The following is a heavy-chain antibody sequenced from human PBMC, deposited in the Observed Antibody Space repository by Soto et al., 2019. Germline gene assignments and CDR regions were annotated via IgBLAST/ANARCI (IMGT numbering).Heavy chain of an antibody. CDR2: IDHSGST. Sequence: SETLSLTCAVYGGSFSGYYWSWIRQPPGKGLEWIGEIDHSGSTNYNPSLKSRVTISVDTSKNQFSLKLSSVTAADTAVYYCARGVYYYDSSGYPFDYWGQGTLVTVSS. V-gene: IGHV4-34*01. J-gene: IGHJ4*02. CDR1: GGSFSGYY. CDR3: ARGVYYYDSSGYPFDY. D-gene: IGHD3-22*01.